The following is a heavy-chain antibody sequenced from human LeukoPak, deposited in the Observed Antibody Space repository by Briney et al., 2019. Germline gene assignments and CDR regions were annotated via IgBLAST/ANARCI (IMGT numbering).Heavy chain of an antibody. CDR2: ISGSGGST. V-gene: IGHV3-23*01. CDR3: AKLRFLEWSHDAFDI. CDR1: GFTFSSYA. Sequence: GGSLRLSYAASGFTFSSYAMSWVRQAPGKGLEWVSAISGSGGSTYYADSVKGRFTISRDNSKNTLYLQMNSLRAEDTAVYYCAKLRFLEWSHDAFDIWGQGTMVTVSS. D-gene: IGHD3-3*01. J-gene: IGHJ3*02.